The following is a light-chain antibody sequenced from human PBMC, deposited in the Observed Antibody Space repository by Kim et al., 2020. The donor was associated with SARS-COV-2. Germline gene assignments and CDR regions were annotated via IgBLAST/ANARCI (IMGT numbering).Light chain of an antibody. V-gene: IGLV2-14*03. CDR2: DVH. CDR3: SSYTPSQTLL. Sequence: QSALTQPASVSGSPGQSITISCTASSSDLLVYNCVYWYQQHTGKAPKVLIYDVHNRPSGVSNRFSGSKSGDTASLTISGLQAEDEADYYCSSYTPSQTLLFGGGTKVTVL. CDR1: SSDLLVYNC. J-gene: IGLJ3*02.